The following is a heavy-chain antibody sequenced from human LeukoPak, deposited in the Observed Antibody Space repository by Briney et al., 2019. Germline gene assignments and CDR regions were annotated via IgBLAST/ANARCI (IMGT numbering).Heavy chain of an antibody. D-gene: IGHD2-8*01. CDR2: IYYRGST. Sequence: SETLSLTCTVSGGSISSYYWSWIRQSPGEGLEWIGYIYYRGSTNYSPSLESRVTISVDTSKNQFSLKLSSVTAADTAVYYCARGGCTNGVCYVFDYWGQGTPVTVSS. V-gene: IGHV4-59*01. J-gene: IGHJ4*02. CDR3: ARGGCTNGVCYVFDY. CDR1: GGSISSYY.